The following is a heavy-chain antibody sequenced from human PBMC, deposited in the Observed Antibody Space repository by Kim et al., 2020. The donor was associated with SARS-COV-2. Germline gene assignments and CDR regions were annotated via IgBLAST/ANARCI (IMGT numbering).Heavy chain of an antibody. J-gene: IGHJ4*02. CDR3: AKTRYQLLFPDFDY. CDR2: IYSGGSST. Sequence: GGSLRLSCAASGFTFSSYAMSWVRQAPGKGLEWVSVIYSGGSSTYYADSVKGRFTISRDNSKNTLYLQMNSLRAEDTAVYYCAKTRYQLLFPDFDYWGQGTLVTVSS. D-gene: IGHD2-2*01. CDR1: GFTFSSYA. V-gene: IGHV3-23*03.